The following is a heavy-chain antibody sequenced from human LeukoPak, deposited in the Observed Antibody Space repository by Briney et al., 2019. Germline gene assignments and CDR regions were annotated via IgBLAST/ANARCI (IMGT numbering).Heavy chain of an antibody. CDR3: AALSSSWSGRVFDY. J-gene: IGHJ4*02. V-gene: IGHV3-30*02. CDR2: IRYDGGNK. Sequence: PGGSLRLSCAASGFTFCSYGMHWVLQAPGKGLEWVAFIRYDGGNKYYADSVKGRFTISRDNSKNTLYLQMNSLRAGDTAVYYCAALSSSWSGRVFDYWGQGTLVTVSS. CDR1: GFTFCSYG. D-gene: IGHD6-13*01.